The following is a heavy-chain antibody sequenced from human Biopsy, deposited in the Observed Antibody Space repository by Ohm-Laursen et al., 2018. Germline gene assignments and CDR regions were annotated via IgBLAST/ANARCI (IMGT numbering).Heavy chain of an antibody. D-gene: IGHD3-22*01. J-gene: IGHJ4*02. CDR1: GFTFSSYA. CDR3: AKDRFPYTSGYSSVFEY. CDR2: ISNGGDIK. Sequence: SLRLSCAASGFTFSSYAMSWVRQAPGKGLEWVSPISNGGDIKYSADSMEGRFTISRDNSRNTLFLQMNSLKAEDTAVYYCAKDRFPYTSGYSSVFEYWGQGTLVTVSS. V-gene: IGHV3-30*18.